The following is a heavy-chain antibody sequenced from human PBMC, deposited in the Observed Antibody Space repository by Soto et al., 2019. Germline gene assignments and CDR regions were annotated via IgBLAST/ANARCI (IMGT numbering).Heavy chain of an antibody. CDR2: INPSGGST. CDR3: ARWVLLRFLEWLSQLDY. D-gene: IGHD3-3*01. V-gene: IGHV1-46*01. Sequence: QVQLVQSGAEVKKPGASVKVSCKASGYTFTSYYMHWVRQAPGQGLEWMGIINPSGGSTSYAQKFQGRVTMTRDTSTSTVYMELSSLRSEDTAVYYCARWVLLRFLEWLSQLDYWGQGTLVTVSS. J-gene: IGHJ4*02. CDR1: GYTFTSYY.